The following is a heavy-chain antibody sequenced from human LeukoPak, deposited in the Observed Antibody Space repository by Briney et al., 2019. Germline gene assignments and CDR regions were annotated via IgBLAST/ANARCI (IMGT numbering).Heavy chain of an antibody. CDR1: GGTFSSYA. V-gene: IGHV1-69*06. J-gene: IGHJ6*03. D-gene: IGHD4-23*01. CDR2: IIPIFGAA. Sequence: SVKVSCKASGGTFSSYAITWVRQAPGQGLEWMGGIIPIFGAANYAQMFQGRVTITADKSTSTAYMELSSLRSEDTAVYYCAGTAGPTGGGNLLGKALGYYYYYMDVWGKGTTVTVSS. CDR3: AGTAGPTGGGNLLGKALGYYYYYMDV.